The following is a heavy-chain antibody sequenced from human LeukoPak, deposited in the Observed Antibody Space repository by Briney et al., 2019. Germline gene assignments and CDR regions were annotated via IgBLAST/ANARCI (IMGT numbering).Heavy chain of an antibody. CDR1: GFTFSDYY. CDR3: ARAKGGYCSSISCSYPPLNWFDP. D-gene: IGHD2-2*01. V-gene: IGHV3-7*01. J-gene: IGHJ5*02. Sequence: GGSLRLSCAASGFTFSDYYMSWIRQAPGKGLEWVAKIKQDGSEKYYVDSVKGRFTISRDNAKKSLYLQMNSLRADDKAVYYCARAKGGYCSSISCSYPPLNWFDPWGQGTPVTVSS. CDR2: IKQDGSEK.